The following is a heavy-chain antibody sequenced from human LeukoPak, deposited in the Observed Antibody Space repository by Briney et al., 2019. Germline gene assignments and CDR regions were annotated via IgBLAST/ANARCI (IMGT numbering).Heavy chain of an antibody. V-gene: IGHV3-23*01. Sequence: GGSLRLSCAASGFTFSSNWMHWVRQAPGKGLEWVSAVSGRGDATYYADSVQGRFTISRDNSRNMVYLLIHSLRAEDTAIYYCAKAPPNNYHYYYGMEVWGQGTTVTVSS. J-gene: IGHJ6*02. CDR1: GFTFSSNW. D-gene: IGHD3-10*01. CDR2: VSGRGDAT. CDR3: AKAPPNNYHYYYGMEV.